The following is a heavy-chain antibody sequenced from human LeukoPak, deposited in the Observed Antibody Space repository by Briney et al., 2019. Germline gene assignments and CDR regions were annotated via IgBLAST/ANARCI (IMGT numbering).Heavy chain of an antibody. CDR3: AKDVIRGGISYFDS. Sequence: PGGSLRLSCAASGFNFRGQAMSWVRQGPGKGRGGAAGISGRGETTYYADSVQGRFNISRDNSKNTLFLQVNSLRAEDTAVYYCAKDVIRGGISYFDSWGQGTQVAVSS. V-gene: IGHV3-23*01. D-gene: IGHD3-10*01. CDR2: ISGRGETT. CDR1: GFNFRGQA. J-gene: IGHJ4*02.